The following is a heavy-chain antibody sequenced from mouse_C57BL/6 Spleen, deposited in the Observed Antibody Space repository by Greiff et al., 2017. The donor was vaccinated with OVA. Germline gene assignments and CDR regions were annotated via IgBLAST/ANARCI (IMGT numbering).Heavy chain of an antibody. CDR3: TRERITRGYAMDY. J-gene: IGHJ4*01. D-gene: IGHD1-3*01. CDR1: GFTFSSYA. V-gene: IGHV5-9-1*02. CDR2: ISSGGDYI. Sequence: EVKVVESGEGLVKPGGSLKLSCAASGFTFSSYAMSWVRQTPEKRLEWVAYISSGGDYIYYADTVKGRFTISRDNARNTLYLQMSSLKSEETAMYYCTRERITRGYAMDYWGQGTSVTVSS.